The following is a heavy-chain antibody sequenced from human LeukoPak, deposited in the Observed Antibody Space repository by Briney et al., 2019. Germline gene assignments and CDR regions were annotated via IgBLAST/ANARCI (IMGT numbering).Heavy chain of an antibody. J-gene: IGHJ3*02. D-gene: IGHD6-13*01. Sequence: NPGGSLRLSCAASGFTFSSYAMSWVRQAPGEGLEWVSAISRKSGSIGYADSVKGRFTISRDNAKNSLYLQMNSLRAEDTAVYYCARPTAAGFKIYAFDIWGQGTMVTVSS. CDR1: GFTFSSYA. CDR2: ISRKSGSI. V-gene: IGHV3-21*01. CDR3: ARPTAAGFKIYAFDI.